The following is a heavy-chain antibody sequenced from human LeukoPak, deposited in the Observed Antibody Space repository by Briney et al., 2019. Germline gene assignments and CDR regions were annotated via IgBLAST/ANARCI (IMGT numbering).Heavy chain of an antibody. CDR1: GFTFGDYA. Sequence: GGSLRLSCTASGFTFGDYAMSWLRQAPGKGLEWVGFIRSKAYGGTTEYTASVKGRFTISGDDSKSIAYLQMNSLKTEDTAVYYCTREEWELLPPDYWGQGTLVTASS. D-gene: IGHD1-26*01. CDR2: IRSKAYGGTT. CDR3: TREEWELLPPDY. V-gene: IGHV3-49*01. J-gene: IGHJ4*02.